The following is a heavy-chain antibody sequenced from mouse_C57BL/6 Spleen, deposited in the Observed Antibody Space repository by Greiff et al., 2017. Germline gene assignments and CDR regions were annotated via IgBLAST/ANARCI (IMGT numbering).Heavy chain of an antibody. CDR2: INPSNGGT. CDR3: ARKGNYYGSSYVYAMDY. Sequence: QVQLQQPGTELVKPGASVKLSCKASGYTFTSYWMHWVKQRPGQGLEWIGNINPSNGGTNYNEKFKSKATLTVDKSSSTAYMQLSSLTSEDSAVYYCARKGNYYGSSYVYAMDYWGQGTSVTVSS. J-gene: IGHJ4*01. V-gene: IGHV1-53*01. D-gene: IGHD1-1*01. CDR1: GYTFTSYW.